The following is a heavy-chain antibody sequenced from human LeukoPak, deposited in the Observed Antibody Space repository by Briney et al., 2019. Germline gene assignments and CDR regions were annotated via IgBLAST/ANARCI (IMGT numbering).Heavy chain of an antibody. CDR3: ARDLFSGSYQEDF. CDR2: IKYDGSGK. Sequence: PGGSLRLSCAASRFTLSSYWMSWVRQAPGKGREWVANIKYDGSGKYYADSVKGRFTISRDDAKNSLYLEMNRLRVEDTAVYYCARDLFSGSYQEDFWGQGTLVTVSS. D-gene: IGHD1-26*01. V-gene: IGHV3-7*01. J-gene: IGHJ4*02. CDR1: RFTLSSYW.